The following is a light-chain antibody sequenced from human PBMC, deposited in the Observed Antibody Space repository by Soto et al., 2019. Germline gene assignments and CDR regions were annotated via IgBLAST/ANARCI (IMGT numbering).Light chain of an antibody. CDR1: STVVGSHDL. CDR3: SSFTSPTTYV. Sequence: LSQPASLSVSPLHPLVSSCPGASTVVGSHDLVSWYQQQSGKVPKLIIYDVSSRPSGVSNHFSGSKSGNTASLTISGLQAEDEADYYCSSFTSPTTYVFGTGTKVTVL. J-gene: IGLJ1*01. CDR2: DVS. V-gene: IGLV2-14*02.